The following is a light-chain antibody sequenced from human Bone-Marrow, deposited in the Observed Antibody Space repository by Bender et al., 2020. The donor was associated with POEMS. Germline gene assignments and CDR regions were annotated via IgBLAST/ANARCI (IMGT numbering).Light chain of an antibody. CDR1: NIESWC. CDR2: HDT. Sequence: SYVLTQPPSVSAAPGKTASITCGGDNIESWCVQWYQQKAGQAPVLVISHDTDRPSEIPERFSGSNSGNTATLTLRRVEAGHEADYYCQVWSSSYHQVVFGGGTKLTVL. V-gene: IGLV3-21*01. J-gene: IGLJ2*01. CDR3: QVWSSSYHQVV.